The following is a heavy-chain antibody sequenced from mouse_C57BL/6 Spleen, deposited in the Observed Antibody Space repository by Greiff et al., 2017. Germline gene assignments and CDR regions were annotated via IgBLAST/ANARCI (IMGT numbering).Heavy chain of an antibody. V-gene: IGHV1-7*01. J-gene: IGHJ1*03. CDR1: GYTFTSYW. CDR3: ARGRGSRFYWYFDV. CDR2: INPSSGYT. D-gene: IGHD1-1*01. Sequence: VQLQQSGAELAKPGASVKLSCKASGYTFTSYWMHWVKQRPGQGLEWIGYINPSSGYTKYNQKFKDKATLTVNKSSSTAYMELRSLTSEDSSVYDCARGRGSRFYWYFDVWGTGTTVTVSS.